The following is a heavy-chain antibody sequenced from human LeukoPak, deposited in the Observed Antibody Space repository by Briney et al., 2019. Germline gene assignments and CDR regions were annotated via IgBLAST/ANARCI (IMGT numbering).Heavy chain of an antibody. V-gene: IGHV4-4*07. Sequence: PSETLSLTCTVSGGSIISYYWSWIRQPAGKGLEGIGRIYTSGSTNYNPSLTSPIPMSVDTSKIQFSLRLSSVTAADTAVYYCARDRTYYYDGSGYYLFDPWGQGTLVTVSS. J-gene: IGHJ5*02. CDR3: ARDRTYYYDGSGYYLFDP. D-gene: IGHD3-22*01. CDR2: IYTSGST. CDR1: GGSIISYY.